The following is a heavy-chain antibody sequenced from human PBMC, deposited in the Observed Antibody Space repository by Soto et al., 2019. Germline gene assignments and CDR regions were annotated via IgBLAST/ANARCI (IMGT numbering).Heavy chain of an antibody. V-gene: IGHV3-23*01. Sequence: GGSLRLSCAASGFTFNTYAMSWVRRAPGKGLEWVSSISASGAYRHYADSVKGRFTNSRDNSKNTLYLQMNSLGADDTAVYYCAKGSYHDSWSGYTTPYYIDYWGHGTQVTVSS. D-gene: IGHD3-3*01. CDR2: ISASGAYR. CDR3: AKGSYHDSWSGYTTPYYIDY. J-gene: IGHJ4*01. CDR1: GFTFNTYA.